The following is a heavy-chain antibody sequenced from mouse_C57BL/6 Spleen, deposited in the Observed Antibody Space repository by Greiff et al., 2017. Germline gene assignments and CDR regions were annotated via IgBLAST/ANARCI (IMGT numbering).Heavy chain of an antibody. J-gene: IGHJ4*01. Sequence: VQLVESGAELVRPGTSVKVSCKASGYAFTNYLIEWVKQRPGQGLEWIGVINPGSGGTNYNEKFKGKATLTADKSSSTAYMQLSSLTSEDSAVYFCARHYVYAMDYWGQGTSVTVSS. CDR3: ARHYVYAMDY. V-gene: IGHV1-54*01. D-gene: IGHD1-1*01. CDR2: INPGSGGT. CDR1: GYAFTNYL.